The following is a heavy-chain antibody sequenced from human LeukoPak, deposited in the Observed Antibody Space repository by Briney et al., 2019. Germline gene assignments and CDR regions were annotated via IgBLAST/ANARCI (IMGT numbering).Heavy chain of an antibody. Sequence: ASVKVSCKASGYTFTSYDINWVRQATGQGLEWMGWMNPNSGNTGYAQKFQGRVTMTRNTSISTAYMELSSLRSGDTAVYYCARGNKRNVVVVAESPARWFDPWGQGTLVTVSP. J-gene: IGHJ5*02. CDR1: GYTFTSYD. CDR3: ARGNKRNVVVVAESPARWFDP. V-gene: IGHV1-8*01. CDR2: MNPNSGNT. D-gene: IGHD2-15*01.